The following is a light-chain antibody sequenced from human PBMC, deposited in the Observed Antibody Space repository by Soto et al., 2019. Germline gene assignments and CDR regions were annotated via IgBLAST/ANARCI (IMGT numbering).Light chain of an antibody. J-gene: IGKJ2*01. CDR3: QQSYIIPLS. CDR2: AAS. CDR1: QNINTY. Sequence: DIQMTQSPSSLSASVGDRVTITCRASQNINTYLTWYQQKPGRVPKLLIYAASRLQSGVPPRFSGSGSGTDFTLTISSLQPEDFATYHCQQSYIIPLSFGQGTKLEI. V-gene: IGKV1-39*01.